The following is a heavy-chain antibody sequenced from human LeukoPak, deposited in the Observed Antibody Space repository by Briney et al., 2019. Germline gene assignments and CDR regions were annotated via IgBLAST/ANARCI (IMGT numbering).Heavy chain of an antibody. CDR2: IYSSGIT. CDR1: GVSVSNYY. CDR3: ATEGPLIWRPPHFES. D-gene: IGHD2-15*01. Sequence: SETLSLTCTVSGVSVSNYYWAWVRQPAGKGPEWIGRIYSSGITNYNPSLRSRVSVSLDTSKTQFSLKLNSVTAAATAVYYCATEGPLIWRPPHFESWGQGTLVIVSS. J-gene: IGHJ4*02. V-gene: IGHV4-4*07.